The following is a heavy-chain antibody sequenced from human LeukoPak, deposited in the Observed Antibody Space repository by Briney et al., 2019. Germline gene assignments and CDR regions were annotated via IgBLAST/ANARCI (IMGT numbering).Heavy chain of an antibody. CDR1: GFTFSSYS. Sequence: GGSLRLSCAASGFTFSSYSMNWVRQAPGKGLECVSSISSSSTYIYYADSVKGRFTISRDNAKNSLYLQMNSLRAEDTAVYYCARRLRLGELSSQYWGQGTLVTVSS. V-gene: IGHV3-21*01. CDR3: ARRLRLGELSSQY. CDR2: ISSSSTYI. D-gene: IGHD3-16*02. J-gene: IGHJ4*02.